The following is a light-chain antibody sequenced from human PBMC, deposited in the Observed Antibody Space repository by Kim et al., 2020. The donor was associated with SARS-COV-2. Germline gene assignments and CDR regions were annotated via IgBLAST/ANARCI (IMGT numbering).Light chain of an antibody. V-gene: IGKV1-9*01. Sequence: IQLTQSPSSLSASVGDRVTITCRASQGISSYLAWYQQKPGNAPKLLIYAASTLQSGVPSRFSGSGSGTDFTLTISSLQPEDFATYYCQQLNSYPITFGQGKRLEIK. CDR3: QQLNSYPIT. CDR1: QGISSY. J-gene: IGKJ5*01. CDR2: AAS.